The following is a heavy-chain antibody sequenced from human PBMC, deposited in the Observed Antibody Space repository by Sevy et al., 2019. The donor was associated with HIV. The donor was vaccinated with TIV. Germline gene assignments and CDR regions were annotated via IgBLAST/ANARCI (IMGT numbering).Heavy chain of an antibody. CDR1: GGTFSSYA. Sequence: APVKVSCKASGGTFSSYAISWVRQAPGQGLEWMGGIIPIFGTANYAQKFQGRVTITADKSTSTAYMELSSLRSEDTAVYYCARGADGGPLPFDYWGQGTLVTVSS. V-gene: IGHV1-69*06. J-gene: IGHJ4*02. CDR2: IIPIFGTA. CDR3: ARGADGGPLPFDY.